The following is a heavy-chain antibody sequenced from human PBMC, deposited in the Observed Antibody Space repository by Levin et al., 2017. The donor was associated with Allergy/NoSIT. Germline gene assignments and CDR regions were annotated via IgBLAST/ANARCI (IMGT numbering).Heavy chain of an antibody. V-gene: IGHV3-48*01. Sequence: GESLKISCAASGFTFSTYSMNWVRQAPGKGLEWVSYISSSSNTIYYGDSVKGRFTISRDNAKNSLYLQMDSLRAEDTAVYYCARDSSSGWRPPFDYWGQGTLVTVSS. CDR1: GFTFSTYS. J-gene: IGHJ4*02. D-gene: IGHD6-19*01. CDR2: ISSSSNTI. CDR3: ARDSSSGWRPPFDY.